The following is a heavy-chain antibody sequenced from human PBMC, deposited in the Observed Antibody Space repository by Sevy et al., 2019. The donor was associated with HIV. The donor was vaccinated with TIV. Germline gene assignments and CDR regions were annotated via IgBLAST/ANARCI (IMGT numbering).Heavy chain of an antibody. Sequence: GGSLRLSCAASGFSISGYGMHWVRQAPGKGLEWVAVIWYDGTNREYADSVKGRFTISRDNSKNTLYLQMNNLRVEDTALYYCAKDGLHSGDFEYFQDWGQGTLVTVSS. CDR1: GFSISGYG. CDR3: AKDGLHSGDFEYFQD. V-gene: IGHV3-33*06. D-gene: IGHD2-21*02. J-gene: IGHJ1*01. CDR2: IWYDGTNR.